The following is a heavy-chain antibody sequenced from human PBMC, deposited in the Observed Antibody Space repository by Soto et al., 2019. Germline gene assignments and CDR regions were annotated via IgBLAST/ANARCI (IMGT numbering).Heavy chain of an antibody. J-gene: IGHJ5*02. D-gene: IGHD3-22*01. CDR1: GGSISSYY. CDR2: IYYSGST. Sequence: SETLSLTCTVSGGSISSYYWSWIRQPPGKGLEWIGYIYYSGSTNYNPPLKSRVTISVDTSKNQFSLKLSSVTAADTAVYYCARLLDSSGYPNWFDPWGQGTLVTVS. V-gene: IGHV4-59*01. CDR3: ARLLDSSGYPNWFDP.